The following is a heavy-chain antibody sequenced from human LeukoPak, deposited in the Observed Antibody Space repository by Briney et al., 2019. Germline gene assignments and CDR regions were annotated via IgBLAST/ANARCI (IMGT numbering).Heavy chain of an antibody. D-gene: IGHD3-10*01. CDR3: AKFGLAGSGRYHDAFDI. CDR1: GFTFSSHG. Sequence: GRSLRLSCAASGFTFSSHGMTWVRQAPGKGLEWVSAISGSGGSTYYAGSVKGRSTISRDNSKNTLYLQMNSLRAEDTAVYYCAKFGLAGSGRYHDAFDIWGQGTMVTVSS. CDR2: ISGSGGST. J-gene: IGHJ3*02. V-gene: IGHV3-23*01.